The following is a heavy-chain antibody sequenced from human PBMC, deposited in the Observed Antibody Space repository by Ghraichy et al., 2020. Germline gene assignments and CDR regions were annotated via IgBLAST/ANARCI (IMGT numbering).Heavy chain of an antibody. D-gene: IGHD4-23*01. V-gene: IGHV3-7*03. J-gene: IGHJ4*02. CDR1: GFTFSSYW. CDR2: IKQDGSEE. Sequence: GESLRLSCATSGFTFSSYWMSWVRQAPGKGLEWVANIKQDGSEENYVDSVKGRFTISRDNGKNSLYLQMNSLRAEDTAVYYCAYGGYFFNFWGLGTQVTVSS. CDR3: AYGGYFFNF.